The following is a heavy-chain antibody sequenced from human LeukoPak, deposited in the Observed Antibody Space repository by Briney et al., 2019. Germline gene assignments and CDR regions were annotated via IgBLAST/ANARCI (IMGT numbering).Heavy chain of an antibody. Sequence: APVKVSCKVSGYTLTELSMHWVRQAPGKGLEWMGGFDPEDGETIYAQKFQGRVTMTEDTSTDTAYMELSSLRSEDTAVYYCATVSKPGIAVAGLHFDYWGQGTLVTVSS. CDR3: ATVSKPGIAVAGLHFDY. D-gene: IGHD6-19*01. J-gene: IGHJ4*02. CDR2: FDPEDGET. V-gene: IGHV1-24*01. CDR1: GYTLTELS.